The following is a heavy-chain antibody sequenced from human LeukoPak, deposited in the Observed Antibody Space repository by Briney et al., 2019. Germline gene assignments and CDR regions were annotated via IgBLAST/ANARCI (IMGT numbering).Heavy chain of an antibody. CDR3: TPHRDGSHPFDY. D-gene: IGHD1-26*01. V-gene: IGHV3-48*02. Sequence: GGSLRLSCAASGFTFSSYSMNWVRQAPGKGLEWVSYISSSSSTIYYADSVKGRFTISRDSAKNSLYLQMNTLRDEDTAVYYCTPHRDGSHPFDYWGQGTLVTVSS. J-gene: IGHJ4*02. CDR2: ISSSSSTI. CDR1: GFTFSSYS.